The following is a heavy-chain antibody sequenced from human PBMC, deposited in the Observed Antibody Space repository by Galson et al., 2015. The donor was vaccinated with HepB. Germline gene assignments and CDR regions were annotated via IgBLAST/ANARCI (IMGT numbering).Heavy chain of an antibody. Sequence: LSLTCTVSGGSISSYYWSWIQQPPGKGLEWIGYIYYSGSTNYNPSLKSRVTISVDTSKNQFSLKLSSVTAADTAVYYCARRVAAAGTSVPNWYFDLWGRGTLVTVSS. CDR1: GGSISSYY. D-gene: IGHD6-13*01. CDR2: IYYSGST. CDR3: ARRVAAAGTSVPNWYFDL. J-gene: IGHJ2*01. V-gene: IGHV4-59*08.